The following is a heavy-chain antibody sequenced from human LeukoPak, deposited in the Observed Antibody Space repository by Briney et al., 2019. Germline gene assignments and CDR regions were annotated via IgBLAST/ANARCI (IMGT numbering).Heavy chain of an antibody. CDR2: ISAYNGNT. CDR3: ARVLPSSSSNFDY. CDR1: GYTFTSYG. J-gene: IGHJ4*02. D-gene: IGHD6-13*01. Sequence: ASVKVSCKASGYTFTSYGISWVRQAPGQGLEWMGWISAYNGNTNYAQKLQGRVTITADKSTSTAYMELSRLRSDDTAVYYCARVLPSSSSNFDYWGQGTLVTVSS. V-gene: IGHV1-18*01.